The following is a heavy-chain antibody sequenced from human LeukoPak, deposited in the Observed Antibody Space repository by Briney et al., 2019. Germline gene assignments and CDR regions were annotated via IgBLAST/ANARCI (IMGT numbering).Heavy chain of an antibody. V-gene: IGHV3-48*01. J-gene: IGHJ4*02. CDR2: ISTSSSTI. CDR3: ARDYTGDVYNI. Sequence: GGSLRLSRAASGFTFRTYSMNCVRQAPGKGLEWVSYISTSSSTIYYADSVKGRFTISRDNAENSLYLQMNSLRVENTAVYYCARDYTGDVYNIWGQGTLVTVSS. D-gene: IGHD3-16*01. CDR1: GFTFRTYS.